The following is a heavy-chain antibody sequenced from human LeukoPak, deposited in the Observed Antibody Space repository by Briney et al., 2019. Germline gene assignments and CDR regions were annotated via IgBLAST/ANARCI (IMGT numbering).Heavy chain of an antibody. J-gene: IGHJ4*02. CDR2: ICDSGRTI. V-gene: IGHV3-11*01. Sequence: PGGSLRLSCAASGFTFSDYYMSWLPQAPGKGLEWVSYICDSGRTIYYADSVKGRFTISRDNAKNSVYLQMNNLGAEDTAVYYCARDRLGDYDHSGYYDKWGQGTLVTVSS. CDR3: ARDRLGDYDHSGYYDK. D-gene: IGHD3-22*01. CDR1: GFTFSDYY.